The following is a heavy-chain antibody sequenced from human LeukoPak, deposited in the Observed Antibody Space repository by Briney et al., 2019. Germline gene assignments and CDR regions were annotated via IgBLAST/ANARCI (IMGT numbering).Heavy chain of an antibody. V-gene: IGHV1-46*01. CDR3: ARDKVRGVIIKAGWFDP. Sequence: ASVKVSCKASGYTFTSYYMHWVRQAPGQGLEWMGIINPSGGSTSYAQKFQSRVTMTRDTSTSTVYMELSSLRSEDTAVYYCARDKVRGVIIKAGWFDPWGQGTLVTVSS. J-gene: IGHJ5*02. CDR1: GYTFTSYY. D-gene: IGHD3-10*01. CDR2: INPSGGST.